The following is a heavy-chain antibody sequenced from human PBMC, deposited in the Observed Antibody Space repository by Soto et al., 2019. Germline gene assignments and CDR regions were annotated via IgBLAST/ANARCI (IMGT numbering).Heavy chain of an antibody. V-gene: IGHV3-66*01. CDR3: TRDDVYGSNCGCDGVPMDV. Sequence: EVQLVESGGGLVQPGGSLRLSCAASGFIVSSKYMSWVRQAPGKGLEWVSLIQRGGSTYYAGSVKGRFTISRDNSGNTLFLQMNSLSVEDSAMYYCTRDDVYGSNCGCDGVPMDVWGKGTTVTVSA. J-gene: IGHJ6*04. CDR2: IQRGGST. CDR1: GFIVSSKY. D-gene: IGHD2-21*01.